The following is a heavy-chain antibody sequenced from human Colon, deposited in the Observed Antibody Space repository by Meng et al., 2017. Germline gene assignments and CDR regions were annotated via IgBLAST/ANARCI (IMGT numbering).Heavy chain of an antibody. D-gene: IGHD5-24*01. CDR3: AKSHATMYYYGMDV. V-gene: IGHV3-30*15. Sequence: GESLKIFCAASGFTFSSFAMNWVRQAPGKGLEWVAMMSYDGSRQTYGDSVRGRFTISRDNSKNTLFLQMSSLRAEDTAVYYCAKSHATMYYYGMDVWGQGTTVTVSS. CDR2: MSYDGSRQ. J-gene: IGHJ6*02. CDR1: GFTFSSFA.